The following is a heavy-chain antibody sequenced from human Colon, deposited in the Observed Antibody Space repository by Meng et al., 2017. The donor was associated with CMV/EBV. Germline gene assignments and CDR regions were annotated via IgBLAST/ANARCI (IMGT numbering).Heavy chain of an antibody. CDR2: IYYSGSS. V-gene: IGHV4-30-2*01. D-gene: IGHD4-17*01. Sequence: ISSDDYSWSWIRQPPGKGLEWIGYIYYSGSSWSNPSFKSRLTLSVDRSKKQFSLNLSSVTAADTAVYYCARGGAFYGDYSTFVHFDYWGQGALVTVSS. CDR3: ARGGAFYGDYSTFVHFDY. J-gene: IGHJ4*02. CDR1: ISSDDYS.